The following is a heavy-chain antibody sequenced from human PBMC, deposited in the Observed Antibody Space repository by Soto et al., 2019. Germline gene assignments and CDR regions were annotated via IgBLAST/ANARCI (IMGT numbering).Heavy chain of an antibody. CDR2: IYYDGST. J-gene: IGHJ3*01. V-gene: IGHV4-39*02. CDR3: ARFYGNAFDV. Sequence: QLQLQESGPGLVKPSETLSLTCSVSGGSITTSSYNWDWIRQPPGKGLEWIGTIYYDGSTSYNPSIKSQVTISVDTSKNHFALKVNSVTAADMAVYYCARFYGNAFDVWGRGTVVTVSS. D-gene: IGHD3-10*01. CDR1: GGSITTSSYN.